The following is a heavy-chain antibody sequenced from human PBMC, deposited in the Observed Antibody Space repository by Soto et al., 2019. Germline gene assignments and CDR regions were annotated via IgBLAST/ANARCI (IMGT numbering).Heavy chain of an antibody. V-gene: IGHV3-23*01. J-gene: IGHJ4*02. CDR3: GKDSSGYDAADYFDY. D-gene: IGHD5-12*01. Sequence: GGSLRLSCAASGFTFSSYAMSWVRQAPGKGLEWVSGISGSGGSTYYVDSVKGRFTISRDNSKNMLYLQMNSLRAEDTAVYYCGKDSSGYDAADYFDYWGQGTLVTVSS. CDR1: GFTFSSYA. CDR2: ISGSGGST.